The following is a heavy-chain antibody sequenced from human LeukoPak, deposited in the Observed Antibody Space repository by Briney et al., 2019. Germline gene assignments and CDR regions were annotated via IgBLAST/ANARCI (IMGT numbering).Heavy chain of an antibody. CDR3: AREAIADYDILTGSKPIDY. Sequence: RASVKVSCKSSGYTFTSYGISWVRQAPGQGLEWMGWISAYNGNTNYAQKLQGRVTMTTDTSTTTAYIELRSLRSDDTAVNSCAREAIADYDILTGSKPIDYWGQGTLVTVSS. J-gene: IGHJ4*02. CDR1: GYTFTSYG. D-gene: IGHD3-9*01. CDR2: ISAYNGNT. V-gene: IGHV1-18*01.